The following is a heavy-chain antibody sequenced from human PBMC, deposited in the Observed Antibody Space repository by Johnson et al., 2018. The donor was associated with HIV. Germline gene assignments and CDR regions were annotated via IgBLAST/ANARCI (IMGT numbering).Heavy chain of an antibody. D-gene: IGHD3-22*01. CDR1: GFTFSSYW. Sequence: VQLVESGGGLVQPGGSLRLSCAASGFTFSSYWMSWVRQAPGKGLEWVANIKQDGSEKSYVDSVKGRLTISRDNSKNTLYLQMNSLRDEDTSVYYCARGLTMIVVVDAFDIWGQGTMVTVSS. V-gene: IGHV3-7*01. CDR3: ARGLTMIVVVDAFDI. J-gene: IGHJ3*02. CDR2: IKQDGSEK.